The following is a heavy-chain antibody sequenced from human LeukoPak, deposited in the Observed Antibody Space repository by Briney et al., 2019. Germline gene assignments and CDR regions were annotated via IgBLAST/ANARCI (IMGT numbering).Heavy chain of an antibody. CDR1: GGSFSGYY. CDR2: INHSGST. D-gene: IGHD2-2*01. CDR3: ARGRGCSSTSCYGNWFDP. V-gene: IGHV4-34*01. J-gene: IGHJ5*02. Sequence: PSETLSLTCAVYGGSFSGYYWSWIRQPPGKGLEWIGEINHSGSTNYNPSLKSRVTISVDTSKNQFSLKLSSVTAADTAEYYCARGRGCSSTSCYGNWFDPWGQGTLVTVSS.